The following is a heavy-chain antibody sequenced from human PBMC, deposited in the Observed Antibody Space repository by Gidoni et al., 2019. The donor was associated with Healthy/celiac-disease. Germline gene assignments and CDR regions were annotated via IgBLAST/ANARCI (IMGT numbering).Heavy chain of an antibody. D-gene: IGHD3-22*01. Sequence: EVQLMESGGGLVQTGRSLRLSCAAAGFTFDDYAMHWVRQAPGKGLGWVSGISWNSGSIGYADSVKRRFTISRDNAKNSLYLQMNSLRAEDTALYYCAKDIGYDSRAGFDYWGQGTLVTVSS. CDR2: ISWNSGSI. J-gene: IGHJ4*02. V-gene: IGHV3-9*01. CDR1: GFTFDDYA. CDR3: AKDIGYDSRAGFDY.